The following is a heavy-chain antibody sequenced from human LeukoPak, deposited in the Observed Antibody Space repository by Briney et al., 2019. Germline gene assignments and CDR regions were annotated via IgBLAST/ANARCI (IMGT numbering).Heavy chain of an antibody. CDR3: ARHSDTPNYPDSDAFDL. D-gene: IGHD2-15*01. CDR2: IYSGGNT. CDR1: GFIANNYY. Sequence: SGGSLRLSCAASGFIANNYYMFWVRQAPGTGLEWVSVIYSGGNTYYADSVKGRFTISRDNSKNTLYLQMNSLRAEDTAVYFCARHSDTPNYPDSDAFDLWGQETMVTVSS. J-gene: IGHJ3*01. V-gene: IGHV3-66*04.